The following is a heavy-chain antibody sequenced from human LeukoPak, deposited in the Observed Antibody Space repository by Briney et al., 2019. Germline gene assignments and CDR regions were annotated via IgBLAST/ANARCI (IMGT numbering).Heavy chain of an antibody. CDR2: IYTSGST. D-gene: IGHD2-2*01. CDR1: GGSISSYY. Sequence: SETLSLTCTVSGGSISSYYWSWIRQPAGKGLEWIGRIYTSGSTNYNPSLKGRVTMSVDTSKNQFSLKLSSVTAADTAVYYCARDPIVVVPAAIGKSNWFDPWGQGTLVTVSS. CDR3: ARDPIVVVPAAIGKSNWFDP. V-gene: IGHV4-4*07. J-gene: IGHJ5*02.